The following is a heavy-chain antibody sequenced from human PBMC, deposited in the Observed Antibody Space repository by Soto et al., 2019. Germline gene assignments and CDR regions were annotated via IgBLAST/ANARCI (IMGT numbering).Heavy chain of an antibody. CDR3: ARDETGDSYYYYYGMEV. Sequence: QVQLVQSGAEVKKPGSSVKVSCKASGGTFNTYNINWVRQAPGQGFEWMGVILPIFGKTNYAQRFQGRVTITADDSTIIADMELSRLRSEDTAVYYCARDETGDSYYYYYGMEVWGQGTTVNVT. CDR1: GGTFNTYN. J-gene: IGHJ6*02. D-gene: IGHD1-1*01. CDR2: ILPIFGKT. V-gene: IGHV1-69*01.